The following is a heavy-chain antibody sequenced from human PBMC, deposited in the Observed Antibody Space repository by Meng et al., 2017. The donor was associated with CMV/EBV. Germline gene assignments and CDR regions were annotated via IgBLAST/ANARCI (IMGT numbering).Heavy chain of an antibody. CDR2: INHSGST. Sequence: VDLQQVGAGLLKPSETLSISCAVYGGSFSGYYWSWIRQPPGKGLEWIGEINHSGSTNYNPSLKSRVTISVDTSKNQFSLKLSSVTAADTAVYYCARVWDSGWDYWGQGTLVTVSS. CDR1: GGSFSGYY. V-gene: IGHV4-34*01. J-gene: IGHJ4*02. CDR3: ARVWDSGWDY. D-gene: IGHD3-22*01.